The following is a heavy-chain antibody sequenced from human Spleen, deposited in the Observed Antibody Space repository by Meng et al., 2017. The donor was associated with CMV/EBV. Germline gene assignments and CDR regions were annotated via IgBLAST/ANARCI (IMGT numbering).Heavy chain of an antibody. CDR2: IIPIFGTA. CDR3: ARVPVVVPAAQTNYYYYGMDV. CDR1: GGTLSNYA. D-gene: IGHD2-2*01. V-gene: IGHV1-69*05. Sequence: SVKVSCKGSGGTLSNYALSWVRQAPGQGLEWMGGIIPIFGTANYAQKFQGRVTITTDESTSTAYMELSSLRSEDTAVYYCARVPVVVPAAQTNYYYYGMDVWGQGTTVTVSS. J-gene: IGHJ6*02.